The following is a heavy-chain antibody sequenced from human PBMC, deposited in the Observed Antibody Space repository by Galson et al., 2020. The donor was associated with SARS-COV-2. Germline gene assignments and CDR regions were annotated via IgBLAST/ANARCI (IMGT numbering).Heavy chain of an antibody. V-gene: IGHV2-26*01. CDR1: GFSLSKGRVG. D-gene: IGHD2-8*01. J-gene: IGHJ5*02. Sequence: KMSGPTLVKPTETLTLTCTVSGFSLSKGRVGVTWIRQPPGKALEWLAHIYWNDEKSYIKSLNSRVTISKDTSKSQVVLTMTNMDPVDTATYYCARMRSHCINGVCPEGWFDPWGQGTRVTVSS. CDR2: IYWNDEK. CDR3: ARMRSHCINGVCPEGWFDP.